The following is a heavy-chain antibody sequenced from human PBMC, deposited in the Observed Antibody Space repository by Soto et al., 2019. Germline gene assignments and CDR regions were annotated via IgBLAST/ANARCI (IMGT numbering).Heavy chain of an antibody. CDR2: VYYTGST. D-gene: IGHD3-16*01. V-gene: IGHV4-59*11. J-gene: IGHJ4*02. Sequence: SETLSLTCTVSGGSISSHYWTWIRQPPGKGLEWIGYVYYTGSTNYNPPLKSRVTISVDASKKQFSLKLSSVTAADTAVYYCARSQRGRTAFTFDYWGQGALVTVSS. CDR3: ARSQRGRTAFTFDY. CDR1: GGSISSHY.